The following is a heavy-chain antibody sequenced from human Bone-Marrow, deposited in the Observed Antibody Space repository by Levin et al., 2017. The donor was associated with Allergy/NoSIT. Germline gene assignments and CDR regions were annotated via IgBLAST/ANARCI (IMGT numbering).Heavy chain of an antibody. D-gene: IGHD1-26*01. J-gene: IGHJ4*02. CDR1: GFTFSDDY. V-gene: IGHV3-11*01. Sequence: PGESLKISCAASGFTFSDDYMNWIRQSPGKGLEWVAYISSSGSNIFYADSVKGRFTISRDNAKNSLYLQMNSLRAEDTALYYCARGLLGVGAVDYWGQGTLVTVSS. CDR2: ISSSGSNI. CDR3: ARGLLGVGAVDY.